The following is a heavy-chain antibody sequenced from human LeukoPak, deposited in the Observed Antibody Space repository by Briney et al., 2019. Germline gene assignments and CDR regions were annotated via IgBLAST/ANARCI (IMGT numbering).Heavy chain of an antibody. J-gene: IGHJ6*02. D-gene: IGHD3-10*01. CDR1: GFTFSSYD. V-gene: IGHV3-13*01. CDR3: ARRPRNYGSGSYHYYYGMDV. Sequence: PGGSLRLSCAASGFTFSSYDMHWVRHATGKGLEWVSAIGTAGDTYYPGSVKGRFTISRENAKNSLYLQMNSLRAGDTAVYYCARRPRNYGSGSYHYYYGMDVWGQGTTVTVSS. CDR2: IGTAGDT.